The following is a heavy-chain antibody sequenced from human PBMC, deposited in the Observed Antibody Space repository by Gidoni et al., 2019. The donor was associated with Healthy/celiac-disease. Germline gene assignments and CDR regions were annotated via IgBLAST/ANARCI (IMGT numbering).Heavy chain of an antibody. Sequence: EVQLVESGGGVVQPGGSLRLSCAASGFPFDDYAMHWVRQAPGKGLEWVSLSSGDGGSTYYADSVKGRFTISRDNSKNSLYLQMNSLRTEDTALYYCAKALERIVVGRVGDYWGQGTLVTVSS. CDR3: AKALERIVVGRVGDY. J-gene: IGHJ4*02. D-gene: IGHD3-22*01. V-gene: IGHV3-43*02. CDR1: GFPFDDYA. CDR2: SSGDGGST.